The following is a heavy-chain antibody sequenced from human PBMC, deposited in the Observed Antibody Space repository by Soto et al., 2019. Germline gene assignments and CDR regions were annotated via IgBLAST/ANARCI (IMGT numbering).Heavy chain of an antibody. CDR2: ISGSGGST. CDR3: AIHDYGDYAFGY. D-gene: IGHD4-17*01. J-gene: IGHJ4*02. CDR1: GFTFSSYA. V-gene: IGHV3-23*01. Sequence: GGSLRLSCAASGFTFSSYAMSWVRQAPGKGLEWVSAISGSGGSTYYADSVKGRFTISRDNSKNTLYLQMNSLGAEDTAVYYCAIHDYGDYAFGYWGQGTLVTVSS.